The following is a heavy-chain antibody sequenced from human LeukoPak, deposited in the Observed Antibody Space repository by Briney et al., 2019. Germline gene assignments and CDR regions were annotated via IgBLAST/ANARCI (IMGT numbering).Heavy chain of an antibody. D-gene: IGHD3-3*01. CDR1: GFTFNNYW. V-gene: IGHV3-7*01. Sequence: GGSLRPSCAASGFTFNNYWMNWVRQAPGKGLEWVANIKQDGGEEYYVDSVKGRFTISRDNAKNSLYLQMNSLRTEDTAVYYCARARWSDYYQYYFDYWGQGILVMVSS. CDR3: ARARWSDYYQYYFDY. J-gene: IGHJ4*02. CDR2: IKQDGGEE.